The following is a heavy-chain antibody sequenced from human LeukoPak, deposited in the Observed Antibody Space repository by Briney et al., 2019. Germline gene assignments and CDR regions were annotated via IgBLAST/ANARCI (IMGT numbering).Heavy chain of an antibody. D-gene: IGHD3-16*01. CDR3: AKVLGGKQITFGGVDY. J-gene: IGHJ4*02. CDR1: GFTFSSYA. CDR2: ISGGGVST. V-gene: IGHV3-23*01. Sequence: GGSLRLSCAASGFTFSSYAFSWVCQAPGQGLEWVSAISGGGVSTYYADSVKGRFTISRDDSKNTLYVEINSLRAEDTAVYYCAKVLGGKQITFGGVDYWGQGTLVTVFS.